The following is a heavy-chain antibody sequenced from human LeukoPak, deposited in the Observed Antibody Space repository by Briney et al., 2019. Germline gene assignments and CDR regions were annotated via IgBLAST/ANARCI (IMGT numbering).Heavy chain of an antibody. V-gene: IGHV3-53*01. Sequence: GGSLRLSCTVSGFTVSSNSMSWVRQAPGKGLEWVSFIYSDNTHYSDSVKGRFTISRDNSKNTLYLQMNSLRAEDTAVYYCAKEGWELLFWGGYYYYYMDVWGKGTTVTVSS. J-gene: IGHJ6*03. D-gene: IGHD1-26*01. CDR2: IYSDNT. CDR3: AKEGWELLFWGGYYYYYMDV. CDR1: GFTVSSNS.